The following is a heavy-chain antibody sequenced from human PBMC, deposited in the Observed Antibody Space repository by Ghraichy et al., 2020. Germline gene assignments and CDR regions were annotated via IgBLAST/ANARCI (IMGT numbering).Heavy chain of an antibody. CDR3: ARRVASWGGDCHFVES. CDR2: TYFTGST. V-gene: IGHV4-59*08. Sequence: SETLSLTCTVSGGSINSYYWSWIRQPPGKGLEWIGYTYFTGSTNYNPSLKSRVTISLDTSTKQFSLKLRSVTAADTAVYYCARRVASWGGDCHFVESWGKGTLLIVS. D-gene: IGHD2-21*01. CDR1: GGSINSYY. J-gene: IGHJ4*02.